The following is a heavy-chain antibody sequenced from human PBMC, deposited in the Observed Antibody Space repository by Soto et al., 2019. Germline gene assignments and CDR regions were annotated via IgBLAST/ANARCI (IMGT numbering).Heavy chain of an antibody. J-gene: IGHJ6*02. CDR1: GGSISSSSHY. CDR3: ARLVVPTDYYYGMDV. CDR2: IYYSGST. Sequence: SETLSLTCTVSGGSISSSSHYWGWIRQPPGKGLEWIGSIYYSGSTYYNPSLKSRVTISVDTSKNQFSLKLSPVAAADTAMYYCARLVVPTDYYYGMDVWGQGTTVTVSS. D-gene: IGHD2-2*01. V-gene: IGHV4-39*01.